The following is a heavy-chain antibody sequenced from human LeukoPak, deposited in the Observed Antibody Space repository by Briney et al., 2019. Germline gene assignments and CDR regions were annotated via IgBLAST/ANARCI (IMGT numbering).Heavy chain of an antibody. J-gene: IGHJ4*02. CDR1: GFTFSSYW. V-gene: IGHV3-7*01. Sequence: PGGSLRLSCAASGFTFSSYWMSWVRQAPGKGLEWVANIKHDGSEKYYVDSVKGRFTISRDNAKNSLYLQMNSLRAEDTAVYYCARDSNRGYFDYWGQGTLVTVSS. CDR3: ARDSNRGYFDY. CDR2: IKHDGSEK. D-gene: IGHD3-16*02.